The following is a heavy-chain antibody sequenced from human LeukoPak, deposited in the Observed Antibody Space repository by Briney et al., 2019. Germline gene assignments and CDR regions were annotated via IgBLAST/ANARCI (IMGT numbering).Heavy chain of an antibody. CDR3: AREPNYYGSGSPNYYFDY. CDR1: GYTFTSYY. J-gene: IGHJ4*02. D-gene: IGHD3-10*01. Sequence: ASVKVSCKASGYTFTSYYMHWVRQAPGQGLEWMGIINPSGSSTSYAQKFQGRVTMTRDTSTSTVYMELSSLRSEDTAVYYCAREPNYYGSGSPNYYFDYWGQGTLVTVSS. CDR2: INPSGSST. V-gene: IGHV1-46*01.